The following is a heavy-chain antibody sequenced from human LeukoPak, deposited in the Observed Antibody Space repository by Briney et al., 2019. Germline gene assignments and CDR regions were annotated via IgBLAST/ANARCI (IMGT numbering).Heavy chain of an antibody. D-gene: IGHD6-19*01. CDR1: GYAFTSYG. CDR2: ISAYNGNT. Sequence: GASVKVSCKASGYAFTSYGISWVRQAPGQGLEWMGWISAYNGNTNYAQKLQGRVTMTTDTSTSTAYMELRSLRSDDTAVYYCARASGYSSGHDYFDYWGQGTLVTVSS. V-gene: IGHV1-18*01. J-gene: IGHJ4*02. CDR3: ARASGYSSGHDYFDY.